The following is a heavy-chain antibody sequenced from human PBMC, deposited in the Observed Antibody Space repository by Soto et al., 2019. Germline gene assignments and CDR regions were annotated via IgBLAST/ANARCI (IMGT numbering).Heavy chain of an antibody. J-gene: IGHJ4*02. D-gene: IGHD6-6*01. CDR1: GGSISSSSYY. CDR3: ARPARGGYYVDY. CDR2: IYYSGST. Sequence: SETLSLTCTVSGGSISSSSYYWGWIRQPPGKGLEWIGSIYYSGSTYYNPSLKSRVTISVDTSKNQFSLKLSSVTAADTAVYYCARPARGGYYVDYWGQGTLVTVSS. V-gene: IGHV4-39*01.